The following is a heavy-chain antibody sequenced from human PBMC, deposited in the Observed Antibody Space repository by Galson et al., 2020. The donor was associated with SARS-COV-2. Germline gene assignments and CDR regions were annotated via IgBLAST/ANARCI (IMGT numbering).Heavy chain of an antibody. Sequence: GGSLRLSCAASGFTFSDAWMSWVRQAPGKGLEWVGRIKSKTDGGTTDYAAPVKDRFTIARDDSRNTLYLQMNTLKIEDTGVYYWTTSGADWGQGALVTVSS. CDR2: IKSKTDGGTT. D-gene: IGHD1-26*01. V-gene: IGHV3-15*01. CDR3: TTSGAD. J-gene: IGHJ4*02. CDR1: GFTFSDAW.